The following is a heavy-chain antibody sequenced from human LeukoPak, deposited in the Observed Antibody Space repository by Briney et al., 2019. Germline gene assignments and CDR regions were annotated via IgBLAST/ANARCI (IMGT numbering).Heavy chain of an antibody. D-gene: IGHD2-15*01. CDR1: GYTLTELS. V-gene: IGHV1-24*01. CDR3: ATVLLGYCSGGSCHGVLSRYFDY. Sequence: GASVKVSCKVSGYTLTELSMHWVRQAPGKGLEWMGGFDPEDGETIYAQKFQGRVTMTEDTSTDTAYTELSSLRSEDTAVYYCATVLLGYCSGGSCHGVLSRYFDYWGQGTLVTVSS. J-gene: IGHJ4*02. CDR2: FDPEDGET.